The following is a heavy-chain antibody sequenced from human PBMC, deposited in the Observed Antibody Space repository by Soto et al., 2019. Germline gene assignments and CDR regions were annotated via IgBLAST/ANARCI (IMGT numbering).Heavy chain of an antibody. CDR2: ISYDGSNK. D-gene: IGHD3-10*01. J-gene: IGHJ5*02. Sequence: GGSLRLSCAASGFTFSSYAMHWVRQAPGKGLEWVAVISYDGSNKYYADPVKGRFTISRDNSKNTLYLQMNSLKAEDTAVYYCARGPNYGSGSFYINNWFDPWGQGTLVTVSS. CDR3: ARGPNYGSGSFYINNWFDP. CDR1: GFTFSSYA. V-gene: IGHV3-30-3*01.